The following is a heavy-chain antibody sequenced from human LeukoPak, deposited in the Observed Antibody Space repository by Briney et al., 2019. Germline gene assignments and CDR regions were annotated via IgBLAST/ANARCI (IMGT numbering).Heavy chain of an antibody. CDR2: INHSGST. J-gene: IGHJ4*02. Sequence: RSSETLSLTCAVYGGSCSGYYCSWIRQPPGKGLEWIGDINHSGSTNYNPSLKSRVTISVDTSKNQFSLKLSSVTAADTAVYYCARSGSWVAVGYFDYWGQGTLVTVSS. CDR3: ARSGSWVAVGYFDY. CDR1: GGSCSGYY. D-gene: IGHD2-15*01. V-gene: IGHV4-34*01.